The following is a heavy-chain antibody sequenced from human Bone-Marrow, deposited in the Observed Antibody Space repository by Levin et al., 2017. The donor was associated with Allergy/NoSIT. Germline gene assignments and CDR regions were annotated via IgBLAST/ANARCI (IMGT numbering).Heavy chain of an antibody. CDR2: IYSGGGT. V-gene: IGHV3-53*01. CDR1: GFTVFNNY. J-gene: IGHJ5*02. D-gene: IGHD3-9*01. Sequence: GGSLRLSCAASGFTVFNNYMSWVRQAPGKGLEWVSLIYSGGGTYYAGSVKGRFTVSRDSSKNTLYLQMNSLRTEDTAVYYCARNPGAIDWSWGQGTLVTVSS. CDR3: ARNPGAIDWS.